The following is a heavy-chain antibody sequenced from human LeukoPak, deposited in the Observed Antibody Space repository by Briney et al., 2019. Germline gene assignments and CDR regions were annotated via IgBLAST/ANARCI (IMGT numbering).Heavy chain of an antibody. J-gene: IGHJ4*02. Sequence: PGGSLRLSCAASGFTFTNCAMHWVRQAPGKGLEWVAVISYDGSYRYYADFVKGRFTISRDNARNTLYLQLSSLRAEDSAVYYCARDTFQPGLIDSWGQGTLVTVSS. CDR3: ARDTFQPGLIDS. CDR2: ISYDGSYR. V-gene: IGHV3-30*04. D-gene: IGHD2-2*01. CDR1: GFTFTNCA.